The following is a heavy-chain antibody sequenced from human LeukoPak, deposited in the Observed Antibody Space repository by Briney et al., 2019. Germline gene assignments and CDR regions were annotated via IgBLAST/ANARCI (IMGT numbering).Heavy chain of an antibody. J-gene: IGHJ4*02. V-gene: IGHV4-61*02. CDR1: GGSISSGSYY. Sequence: SETLSLTCTVSGGSISSGSYYWSWIRQPAGKGLEWIGRVYSSGSTNYNPSLKSRVSISVDTSKNQFSLRLSSVTAADTAVYYCARGGYCGGDCYFYYWGQGTLVTVSP. CDR3: ARGGYCGGDCYFYY. CDR2: VYSSGST. D-gene: IGHD2-21*02.